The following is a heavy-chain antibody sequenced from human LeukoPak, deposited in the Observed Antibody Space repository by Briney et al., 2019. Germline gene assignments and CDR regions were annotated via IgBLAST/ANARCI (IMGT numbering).Heavy chain of an antibody. CDR1: GFTFSNYG. V-gene: IGHV3-23*01. CDR3: AKGDYYDFDY. J-gene: IGHJ4*02. Sequence: GGSLRLSCAASGFTFSNYGMNWVSQASGKGLEWVSIITSGVGITYYADSVKGRFTISRDNSKNTLYLQMNSLRAEDTAVYYCAKGDYYDFDYWGQGTLVTVSS. CDR2: ITSGVGIT. D-gene: IGHD3-10*01.